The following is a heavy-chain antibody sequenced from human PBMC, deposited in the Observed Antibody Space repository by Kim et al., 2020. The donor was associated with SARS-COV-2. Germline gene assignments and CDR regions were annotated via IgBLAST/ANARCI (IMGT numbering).Heavy chain of an antibody. D-gene: IGHD3-3*02. Sequence: SETLSLTCTVSGYSISSGYYWGWIRQPPGKGLEWIGSIYHSGSTYYNPSLKSRVTISVDTSKNQFSLKLSSVTAADTAVYYCARGDSVLGPREAYYFDY. CDR3: ARGDSVLGPREAYYFDY. V-gene: IGHV4-38-2*02. J-gene: IGHJ4*01. CDR1: GYSISSGYY. CDR2: IYHSGST.